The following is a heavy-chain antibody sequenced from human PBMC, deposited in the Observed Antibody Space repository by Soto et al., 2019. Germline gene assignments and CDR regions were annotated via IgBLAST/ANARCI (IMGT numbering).Heavy chain of an antibody. V-gene: IGHV3-64*01. Sequence: EVQLVESGGGLVQPGGSLRLSCAASGFTFSSYAMHWVRQAPGKGMEYVSAISSNGGSTYYANSVKGRFTISRDNSKNTLYLQVGRRRAQDMAVYYCARGRGYYFGYWGQGTLVSVSS. D-gene: IGHD3-10*01. CDR3: ARGRGYYFGY. CDR2: ISSNGGST. J-gene: IGHJ4*02. CDR1: GFTFSSYA.